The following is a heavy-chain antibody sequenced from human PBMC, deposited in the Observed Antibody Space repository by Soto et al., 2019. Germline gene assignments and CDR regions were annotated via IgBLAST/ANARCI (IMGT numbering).Heavy chain of an antibody. CDR3: TSRTITPAGTPVWDY. Sequence: EVQLVESGGGLVKPGGSLRLSCAASGFTFSNAWMSWVRQAPGKGLEWVGRIKSKTDGGTTDYTAPVKGRFTISRDDSKNTLYLQMNSLKTEDTAVYYCTSRTITPAGTPVWDYWGQGTLVTVSS. J-gene: IGHJ4*02. D-gene: IGHD6-13*01. CDR1: GFTFSNAW. V-gene: IGHV3-15*01. CDR2: IKSKTDGGTT.